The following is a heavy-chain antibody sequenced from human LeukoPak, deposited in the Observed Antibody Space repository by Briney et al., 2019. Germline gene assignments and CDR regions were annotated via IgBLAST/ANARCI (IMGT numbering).Heavy chain of an antibody. J-gene: IGHJ6*03. CDR1: GGTFSSYA. D-gene: IGHD4-11*01. CDR3: ARDYAPLTVTNYYYYYMDV. V-gene: IGHV1-69*05. Sequence: SVKVSCTASGGTFSSYAISWVRQAPGQGLEWMGRIIPIFGTANYAQKFQGRVTITTDESTSTAYMELSSLRSEDTAVYYCARDYAPLTVTNYYYYYMDVWGKGTTVTVSS. CDR2: IIPIFGTA.